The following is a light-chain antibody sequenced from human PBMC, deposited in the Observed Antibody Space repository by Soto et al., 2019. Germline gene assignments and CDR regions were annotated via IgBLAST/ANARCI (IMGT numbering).Light chain of an antibody. CDR3: HQYVSSPLT. V-gene: IGKV3-20*01. CDR2: DAS. Sequence: EIVLTQSPGTLSLSPGAGDTVSCRASQSVTSNLLAWCQQKPGQSPRLLIHDASRRATGIPDRFSGSGSGTDFTLSISSLEPADFAVYYCHQYVSSPLTLGQGTNLEIK. J-gene: IGKJ2*01. CDR1: QSVTSNL.